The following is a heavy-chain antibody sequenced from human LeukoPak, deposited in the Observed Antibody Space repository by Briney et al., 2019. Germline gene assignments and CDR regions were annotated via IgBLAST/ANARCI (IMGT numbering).Heavy chain of an antibody. J-gene: IGHJ4*02. CDR1: GFTFSSYS. CDR2: ISSSSSYI. D-gene: IGHD2-2*01. V-gene: IGHV3-21*01. Sequence: PGGSLSLSCAASGFTFSSYSMNWVRQAPGKGLEWVSSISSSSSYIYYADSVKGRFTISRDNAKNSLYLQMNSLRAEDTAVYYCASGIVVVPAAPYWGQGTLVTVSS. CDR3: ASGIVVVPAAPY.